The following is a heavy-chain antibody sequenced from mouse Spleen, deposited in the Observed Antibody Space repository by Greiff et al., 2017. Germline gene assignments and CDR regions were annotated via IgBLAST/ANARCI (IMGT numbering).Heavy chain of an antibody. CDR3: TRDDGYYVSFAY. Sequence: DVKLVESGGGLVQPGGSMKLSCVASGFTFSNYWMNWVRQSPEKGLEWVAEIRLKSNNYATHYAESVKGRFTISRDDSKSSVYLQMNNLRAEDTGIYYCTRDDGYYVSFAYWGQGTLVTVSA. CDR2: IRLKSNNYAT. CDR1: GFTFSNYW. D-gene: IGHD2-3*01. V-gene: IGHV6-6*02. J-gene: IGHJ3*01.